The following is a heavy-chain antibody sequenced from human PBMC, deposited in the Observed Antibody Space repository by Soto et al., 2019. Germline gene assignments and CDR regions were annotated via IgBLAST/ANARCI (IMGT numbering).Heavy chain of an antibody. CDR2: TYYRSKWSN. V-gene: IGHV6-1*01. Sequence: HTLSLTCAFYGHSVSSNSAPWEWIRQSPSRGLEWLGRTYYRSKWSNDYAVSVKGRITINPDTSNNQFSLHLNSVTPDDTAVYYCARLIGNSWLDSWGQGTLVTVSS. D-gene: IGHD3-16*01. CDR3: ARLIGNSWLDS. J-gene: IGHJ5*01. CDR1: GHSVSSNSAP.